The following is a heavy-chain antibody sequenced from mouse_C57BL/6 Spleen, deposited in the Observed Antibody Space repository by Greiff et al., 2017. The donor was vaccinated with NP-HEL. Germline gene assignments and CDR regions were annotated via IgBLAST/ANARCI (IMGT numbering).Heavy chain of an antibody. CDR1: GYSFTDYN. D-gene: IGHD4-1*01. V-gene: IGHV1-39*01. CDR3: ARSGSKNWPYAMYY. CDR2: INPNYGTT. Sequence: EVQLQQSGPELVKPGASVKISCKASGYSFTDYNMNWVKQSNGKSLEWIGVINPNYGTTSYNQKFKGKATLTVDQSSSTAYMQLNSLTTEDSAVYYCARSGSKNWPYAMYYWGQGTSVTVSS. J-gene: IGHJ4*01.